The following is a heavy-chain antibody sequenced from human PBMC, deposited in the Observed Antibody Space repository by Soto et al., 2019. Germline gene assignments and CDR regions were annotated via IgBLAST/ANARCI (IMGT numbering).Heavy chain of an antibody. CDR3: ARTPYDFWSTGQFYFDH. J-gene: IGHJ4*02. D-gene: IGHD3-3*01. V-gene: IGHV3-23*01. CDR2: ISGSGGTT. Sequence: GGSLRLSCRVSGFTFNSHAMSWVRLAPGKGLECVSGISGSGGTTFYADSVKGRFTVSRDNSKNTLYLQMNSLRAEDTAVYYCARTPYDFWSTGQFYFDHWGQGTQVTVSS. CDR1: GFTFNSHA.